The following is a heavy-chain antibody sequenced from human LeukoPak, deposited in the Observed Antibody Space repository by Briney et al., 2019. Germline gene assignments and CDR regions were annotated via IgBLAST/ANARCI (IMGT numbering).Heavy chain of an antibody. CDR1: GDSISGFY. V-gene: IGHV4-59*08. Sequence: SETLSLTCTVSGDSISGFYWSWIRQPPGKGLEWIGYIYYSGSTNYNPSLKSRVTIPVDTSKSQFSLKLTSVTAADTAVYYCARRRYTSGYLDYWGQGTLVTVSS. CDR3: ARRRYTSGYLDY. J-gene: IGHJ4*02. CDR2: IYYSGST. D-gene: IGHD3-22*01.